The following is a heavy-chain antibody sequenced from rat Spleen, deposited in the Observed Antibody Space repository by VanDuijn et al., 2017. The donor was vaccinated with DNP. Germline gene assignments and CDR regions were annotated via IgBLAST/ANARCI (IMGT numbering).Heavy chain of an antibody. CDR1: GFSLTSYG. Sequence: QVQLTESGPGLVQPSETLSLTCAVSGFSLTSYGVSWARQPPGKGLEWIAAISSGGSTYYNSTLKSRLSLSRDTSTNQIFLKMNSLQIEDTAIYFCTRDPLYNSGALDAWGQGISVTVSS. CDR3: TRDPLYNSGALDA. J-gene: IGHJ4*01. D-gene: IGHD4-3*01. CDR2: ISSGGST. V-gene: IGHV2S12*01.